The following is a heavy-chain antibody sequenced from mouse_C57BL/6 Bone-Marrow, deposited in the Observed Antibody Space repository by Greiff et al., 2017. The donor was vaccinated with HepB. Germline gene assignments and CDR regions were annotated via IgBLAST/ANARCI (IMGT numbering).Heavy chain of an antibody. J-gene: IGHJ3*01. CDR1: GYSITSGYD. Sequence: VQLKESGPGMVKPSQSLSLTCTVTGYSITSGYDWHWIRHFPGNKLEWMGYISYSGSTNYNPSLKSRISITHDTSKNQFFLKLNAVTTEYTATYYCARGDYDSWFAYWGQGTLVTVSA. CDR2: ISYSGST. D-gene: IGHD2-4*01. V-gene: IGHV3-1*01. CDR3: ARGDYDSWFAY.